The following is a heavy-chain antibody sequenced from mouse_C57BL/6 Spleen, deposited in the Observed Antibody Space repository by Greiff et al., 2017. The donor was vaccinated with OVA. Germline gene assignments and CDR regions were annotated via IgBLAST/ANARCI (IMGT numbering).Heavy chain of an antibody. Sequence: VQLQQSGAELVKPGASVKLSCTASGFNITDYYMHWVKQRPEQGLEWIGRIDPEDGETKYAPKFKGKATITADTTSNTAYLQLSSLTSADTAFYYCARDDDDASKDMDYWGQGTSVTVDS. J-gene: IGHJ4*01. V-gene: IGHV14-2*01. CDR3: ARDDDDASKDMDY. CDR1: GFNITDYY. CDR2: IDPEDGET. D-gene: IGHD2-4*01.